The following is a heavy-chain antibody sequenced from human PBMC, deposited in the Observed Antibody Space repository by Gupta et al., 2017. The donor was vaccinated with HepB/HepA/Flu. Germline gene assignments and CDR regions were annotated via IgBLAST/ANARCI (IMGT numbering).Heavy chain of an antibody. CDR1: GFSFSNYA. CDR2: TYSGGNT. D-gene: IGHD1/OR15-1a*01. Sequence: EVQLLESGGGLVQPGGSLRLSCAASGFSFSNYAMGWVRQAPGKGLEWVSTTYSGGNTYYADSVKGRFTISRDNSRNTLYLQMNILRAEDTAVYYCAKDQFVDSTGRTVGFDYWGQGTLVTVSS. CDR3: AKDQFVDSTGRTVGFDY. J-gene: IGHJ4*02. V-gene: IGHV3-23*01.